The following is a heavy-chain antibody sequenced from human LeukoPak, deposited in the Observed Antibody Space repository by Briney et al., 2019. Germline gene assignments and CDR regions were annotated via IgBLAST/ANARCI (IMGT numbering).Heavy chain of an antibody. V-gene: IGHV3-21*01. J-gene: IGHJ4*02. Sequence: GGSLRLSCAASGFTFSSYSMNWVRQAPGKGLEWVSSISSSSSYTYYADSVKGRFTISRDNAKNSLYLQMNSLRAEDTAVYYCARDFAYSVVVDYWGQGTLVTVSS. CDR3: ARDFAYSVVVDY. D-gene: IGHD2-15*01. CDR1: GFTFSSYS. CDR2: ISSSSSYT.